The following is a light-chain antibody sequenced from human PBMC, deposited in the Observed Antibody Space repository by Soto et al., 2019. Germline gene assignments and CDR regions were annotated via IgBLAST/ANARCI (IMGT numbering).Light chain of an antibody. CDR1: QNVSKW. V-gene: IGKV1-5*03. CDR3: QQYEGYFWT. CDR2: KAS. J-gene: IGKJ1*01. Sequence: DIQMTQSPSTLSASVGDSVTITCRASQNVSKWLAWYQQKPGKAPKLLIFKASTLRSGVPSRFRGSGSETEFTLTISSLQPDDFATYYCQQYEGYFWTFVQGTKVEVK.